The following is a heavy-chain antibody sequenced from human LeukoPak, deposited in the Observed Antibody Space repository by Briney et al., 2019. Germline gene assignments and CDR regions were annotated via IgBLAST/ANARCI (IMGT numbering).Heavy chain of an antibody. J-gene: IGHJ4*02. CDR3: TYCSGGSCYSSFDY. CDR2: IRSKAYGGTT. V-gene: IGHV3-49*04. D-gene: IGHD2-15*01. CDR1: GFTFGEYA. Sequence: GRSLRLSCTASGFTFGEYAMSWVRQAPGKGLEWVGFIRSKAYGGTTEYAASVKGRFTISRDDSKSIAYLQMNSLKTEDTAVYYCTYCSGGSCYSSFDYWGQGTLVTVSS.